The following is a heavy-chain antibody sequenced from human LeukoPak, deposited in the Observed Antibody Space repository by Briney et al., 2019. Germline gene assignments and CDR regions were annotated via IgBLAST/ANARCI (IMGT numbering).Heavy chain of an antibody. D-gene: IGHD2-2*01. J-gene: IGHJ4*02. CDR2: IRYDGSNK. CDR1: GFTFSSYG. V-gene: IGHV3-30*02. Sequence: GGSLRLSCAASGFTFSSYGMHWVRQAPGKGLEWVAFIRYDGSNKYYADSVKGRFTISRDNSKNTLYLQMNSLRAEDTAVYYCAAPPIVVPAAIRVSPDYWGQGTLVTVSS. CDR3: AAPPIVVPAAIRVSPDY.